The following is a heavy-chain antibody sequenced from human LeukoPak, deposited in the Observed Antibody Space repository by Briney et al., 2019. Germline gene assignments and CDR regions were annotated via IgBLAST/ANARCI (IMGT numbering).Heavy chain of an antibody. D-gene: IGHD5-12*01. V-gene: IGHV4-39*07. J-gene: IGHJ4*02. CDR3: ARGTDMTPISGYYSFVY. Sequence: SETLSLTCTVSGGSISRTNYYWGWIRQPPGKGLEWIGTIYHSGSTYYNPSLRSRVTISVDTSKNHFSLNLSSVTAADTAVYYCARGTDMTPISGYYSFVYWGQGTLVSVSS. CDR1: GGSISRTNYY. CDR2: IYHSGST.